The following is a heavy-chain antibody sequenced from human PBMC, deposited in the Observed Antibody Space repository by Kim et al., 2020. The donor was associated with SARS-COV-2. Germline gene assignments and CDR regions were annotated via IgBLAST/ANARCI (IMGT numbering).Heavy chain of an antibody. D-gene: IGHD1-26*01. J-gene: IGHJ6*02. CDR3: ARGGSGSYEANYGMDV. Sequence: KFQDRVTITRDRSMSTAYMELSSLRSEDTAMYYCARGGSGSYEANYGMDVWGQGTTVTVSS. V-gene: IGHV1-45*02.